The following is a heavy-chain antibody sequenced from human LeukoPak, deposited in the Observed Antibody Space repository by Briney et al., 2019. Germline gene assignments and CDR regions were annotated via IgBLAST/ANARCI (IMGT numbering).Heavy chain of an antibody. V-gene: IGHV4-61*02. CDR2: IYTSGST. D-gene: IGHD3-3*01. CDR3: ASSYDFWRGSYYFDY. CDR1: GGSISSGSYY. Sequence: SETLSLTCTVSGGSISSGSYYWSWIRQPAGKGLEWIGRIYTSGSTNYNPSLKSRVTISVDTSKNQFSLKLSSVTAADTAVYYCASSYDFWRGSYYFDYWGQGTLVTVSS. J-gene: IGHJ4*02.